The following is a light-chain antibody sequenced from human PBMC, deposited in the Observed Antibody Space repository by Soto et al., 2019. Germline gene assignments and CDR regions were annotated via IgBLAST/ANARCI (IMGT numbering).Light chain of an antibody. V-gene: IGKV3-15*01. J-gene: IGKJ1*01. CDR1: QSVSSN. CDR2: GAS. CDR3: QQHNNWPPLT. Sequence: EIVMTQSPATLSASPGERATLSCRASQSVSSNLAWYQQKPGQAPRLLMYGASTRATGIPNRFSGSRSGTEVTLSVSSLQSDDFPVYYCQQHNNWPPLTFGQETKVEIK.